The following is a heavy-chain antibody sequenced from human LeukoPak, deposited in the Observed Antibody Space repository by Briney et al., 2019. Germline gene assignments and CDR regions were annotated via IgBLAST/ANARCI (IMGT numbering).Heavy chain of an antibody. J-gene: IGHJ6*03. V-gene: IGHV4-59*01. CDR2: IYYSGST. Sequence: SETLSLTCTVSGGSISRYYWSWIRQPPGKGLEWLGYIYYSGSTNYKSSLKSRVTISVDTSKNQFSLKLSSVTAADTAVYYCARTTEGGYSYGYFYYYYMDVWGKGTTVTISS. CDR3: ARTTEGGYSYGYFYYYYMDV. CDR1: GGSISRYY. D-gene: IGHD5-18*01.